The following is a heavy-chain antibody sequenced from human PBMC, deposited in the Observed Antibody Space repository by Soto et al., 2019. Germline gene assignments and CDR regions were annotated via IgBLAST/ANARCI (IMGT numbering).Heavy chain of an antibody. CDR2: IYYSGST. D-gene: IGHD6-19*01. V-gene: IGHV4-59*01. J-gene: IGHJ4*02. Sequence: SETLSLTCTVSGGSISSYYWSWIRQPPGKGLEWIGYIYYSGSTNYNPSLKSRVTISVDTSKNQFSLKLSSVTAADTAVYYCARGIAVAGIDYWGQGTLGTGSS. CDR3: ARGIAVAGIDY. CDR1: GGSISSYY.